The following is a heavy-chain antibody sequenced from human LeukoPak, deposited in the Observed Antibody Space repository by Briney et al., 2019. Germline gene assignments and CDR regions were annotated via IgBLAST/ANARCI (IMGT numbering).Heavy chain of an antibody. CDR2: ISSSGSTI. CDR3: ARDGPRIVGATSPFDY. Sequence: GGSLRLSCAASGFTFSSYEMNWVRQAPGKGLEWVSYISSSGSTIYYADSVKGRFTISRDNAKNSLYLQMNSLRAGDTAVYYCARDGPRIVGATSPFDYWGQGTLVTVSS. D-gene: IGHD1-26*01. V-gene: IGHV3-48*03. CDR1: GFTFSSYE. J-gene: IGHJ4*02.